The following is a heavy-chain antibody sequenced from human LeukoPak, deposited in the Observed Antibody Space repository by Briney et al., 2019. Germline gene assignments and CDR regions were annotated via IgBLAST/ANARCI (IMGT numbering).Heavy chain of an antibody. CDR2: ISPSADIK. CDR3: AKDDAWLRFGE. V-gene: IGHV3-23*01. CDR1: GFTFSNHG. J-gene: IGHJ4*02. Sequence: GGTLRLSCAASGFTFSNHGMNWARQAPGKGLEWVSGISPSADIKYYADSVKGRFTISRDNSKNMLYLELISLTADDTAVYYCAKDDAWLRFGEWSQGTLVTVSS. D-gene: IGHD3-10*01.